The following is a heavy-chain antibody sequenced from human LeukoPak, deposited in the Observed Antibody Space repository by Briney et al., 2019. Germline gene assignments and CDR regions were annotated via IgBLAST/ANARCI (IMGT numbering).Heavy chain of an antibody. Sequence: SVKVSCKASGGTFSSHAISWVRQAPGQGLEWMGGIIPIFGTANYAQKFQGRVTITADESTSTAYMELSSLRSEDTAVYYCARGTGYSGYDYGFDYWGQGTLVTVSS. CDR3: ARGTGYSGYDYGFDY. J-gene: IGHJ4*02. V-gene: IGHV1-69*13. CDR1: GGTFSSHA. D-gene: IGHD5-12*01. CDR2: IIPIFGTA.